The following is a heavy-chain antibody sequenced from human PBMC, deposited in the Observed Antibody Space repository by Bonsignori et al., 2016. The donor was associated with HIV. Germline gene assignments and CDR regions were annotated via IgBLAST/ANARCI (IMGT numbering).Heavy chain of an antibody. D-gene: IGHD1-26*01. V-gene: IGHV4-4*07. CDR1: GGSLSPYY. CDR2: IYSTGST. J-gene: IGHJ3*02. CDR3: ARSPLWGDPAHDAFDI. Sequence: SETLSLTCTVSGGSLSPYYWSWIRQPAGKGLEWLGRIYSTGSTNYSPSLRGRLTMSVDKSTNQFSLRLTSVIAADTAVYYCARSPLWGDPAHDAFDIWGQGSMVTVSS.